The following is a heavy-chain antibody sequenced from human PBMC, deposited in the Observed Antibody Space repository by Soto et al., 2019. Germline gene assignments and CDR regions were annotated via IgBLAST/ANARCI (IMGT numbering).Heavy chain of an antibody. CDR2: ISYDGSNK. V-gene: IGHV3-30-3*01. D-gene: IGHD3-9*01. J-gene: IGHJ3*02. CDR3: ASSLLRYFDWLLIYAFDI. Sequence: HPGGSLRLSCAASGFTFSSYAMHWVRQAPGKGLEWVAVISYDGSNKYYADSVKGRFTISRDNSKNTLYLQMNSLRAEDTAVYYCASSLLRYFDWLLIYAFDIWGQGTMVTVSS. CDR1: GFTFSSYA.